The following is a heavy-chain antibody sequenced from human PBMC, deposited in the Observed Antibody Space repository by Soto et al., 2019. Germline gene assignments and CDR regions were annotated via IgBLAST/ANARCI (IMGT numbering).Heavy chain of an antibody. V-gene: IGHV1-2*04. CDR3: ARESGGATATLDYYYFYMDV. D-gene: IGHD5-12*01. Sequence: QVQLVQSGAEVRKPGASVTVSCRSSGDSFNDYYIHWVRQAPGQGLEWMGWINPNSGVTKYAQKFQGWVSMTRDTSMRTVYMQLSRLRSDDTAVYHCARESGGATATLDYYYFYMDVWGTGTTVTVSS. CDR2: INPNSGVT. CDR1: GDSFNDYY. J-gene: IGHJ6*03.